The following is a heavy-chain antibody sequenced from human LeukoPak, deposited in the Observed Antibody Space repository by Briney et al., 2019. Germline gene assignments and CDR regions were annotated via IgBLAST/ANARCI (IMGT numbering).Heavy chain of an antibody. CDR2: INPNSGGT. CDR1: GYTFTGYS. V-gene: IGHV1-2*02. D-gene: IGHD4-17*01. J-gene: IGHJ4*02. CDR3: ARDLFPRMTTTSFDY. Sequence: ASVKVSCKASGYTFTGYSMHWVRQAPGQGLEWMGWINPNSGGTNYAQMFQGRVTMTRDTSISTAYMELSRLRSDDTAVYYCARDLFPRMTTTSFDYWGQGTLVTVSS.